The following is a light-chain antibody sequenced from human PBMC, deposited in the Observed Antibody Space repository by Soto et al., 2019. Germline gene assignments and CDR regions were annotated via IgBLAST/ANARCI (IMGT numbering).Light chain of an antibody. J-gene: IGLJ2*01. Sequence: QSALTQPASVSGSPGQSITISCTASGGDVGTYHYVSWYQHHPGEVPQLLIYDVTNRPSGVSERFSGSKSANTASLTISGLPAEDEADYYCTSYPNSNPLGVVFGGGTKRTVL. CDR1: GGDVGTYHY. CDR3: TSYPNSNPLGVV. V-gene: IGLV2-14*03. CDR2: DVT.